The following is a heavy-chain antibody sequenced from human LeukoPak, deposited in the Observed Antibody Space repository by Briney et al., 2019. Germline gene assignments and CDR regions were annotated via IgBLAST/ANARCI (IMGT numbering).Heavy chain of an antibody. J-gene: IGHJ4*02. V-gene: IGHV1-2*02. CDR2: INPHSGGT. D-gene: IGHD5-18*01. CDR1: GYTFTGYY. Sequence: GASVKVSCKASGYTFTGYYIHWVRQAPGQGLEWMGWINPHSGGTNYAQKFQGRVTMTRDTSISTAYMELSRLRSDDTAVFYCARDWPARGYSYDYYFDYWGQGTLVTVSS. CDR3: ARDWPARGYSYDYYFDY.